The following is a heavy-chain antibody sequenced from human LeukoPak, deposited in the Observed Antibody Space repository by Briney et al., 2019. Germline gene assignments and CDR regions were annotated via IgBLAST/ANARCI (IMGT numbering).Heavy chain of an antibody. CDR3: ARLAWGWGSGLAGFDY. V-gene: IGHV4-61*02. J-gene: IGHJ4*02. D-gene: IGHD7-27*01. CDR2: IYTSGST. Sequence: PSETLSLTCTVSGGSISSGSYYWSWIRQPAGKGLEWIGRIYTSGSTNYNPSLKSRVTISVDTSKNQFSLKLSSVTAADTAVYYCARLAWGWGSGLAGFDYWGQGTLVTVSS. CDR1: GGSISSGSYY.